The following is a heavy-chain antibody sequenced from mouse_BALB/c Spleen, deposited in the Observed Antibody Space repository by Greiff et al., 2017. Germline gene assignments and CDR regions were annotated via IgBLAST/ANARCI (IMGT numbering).Heavy chain of an antibody. D-gene: IGHD1-1*01. Sequence: VQLQQSGPELVKPGASVKMSCKASGYTFTSYVMHWVKQKPGQGLEWIGYINPYNDGTKYTEKFKGKATLTADKSSSTAYMELSSLTSEDSAVYYAAKVLALTDAMDYWGQGTSVTVSS. CDR3: AKVLALTDAMDY. CDR2: INPYNDGT. CDR1: GYTFTSYV. J-gene: IGHJ4*01. V-gene: IGHV1-14*01.